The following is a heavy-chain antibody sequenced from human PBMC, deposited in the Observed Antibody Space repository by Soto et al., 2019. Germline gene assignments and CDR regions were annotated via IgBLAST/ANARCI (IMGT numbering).Heavy chain of an antibody. Sequence: SVKVSCKASGGTFSSYAISWVRQAPGQGLEWMGGIIPIFGTANYAQKFQGRVTITADESTSTAYMELSSLRSEDTAVYYCARTAPSSNPFDYWGQGTLVTVSS. J-gene: IGHJ4*02. D-gene: IGHD2-15*01. CDR3: ARTAPSSNPFDY. CDR2: IIPIFGTA. V-gene: IGHV1-69*13. CDR1: GGTFSSYA.